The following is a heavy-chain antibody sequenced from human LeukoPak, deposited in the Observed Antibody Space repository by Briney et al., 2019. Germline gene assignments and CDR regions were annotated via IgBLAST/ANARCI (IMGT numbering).Heavy chain of an antibody. CDR1: GFTFSGYA. Sequence: PGGSLRLSCAASGFTFSGYAMNWVRQAPGKGLEWVASISSTSSYIYYTDSVNGRFTISRDNAKNSLYLQMNSLRVDDTAVYYCARVEAWQWLARLDPSPFDHWGQGTLVTVSS. CDR2: ISSTSSYI. V-gene: IGHV3-21*01. J-gene: IGHJ4*02. CDR3: ARVEAWQWLARLDPSPFDH. D-gene: IGHD6-19*01.